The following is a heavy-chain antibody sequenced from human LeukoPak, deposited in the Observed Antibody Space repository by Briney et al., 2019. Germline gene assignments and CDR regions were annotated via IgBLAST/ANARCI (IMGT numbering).Heavy chain of an antibody. J-gene: IGHJ4*02. CDR2: IYHSGST. CDR3: ARGVYDFWSGAYYFDY. V-gene: IGHV4-38-2*02. Sequence: PSETLSLTCTVSGYSISSGYYWGWIRQPPGKGLEWIGSIYHSGSTYYNPSLKSRVTISVDTSKNQFSLKLSSVTAADTAVYYCARGVYDFWSGAYYFDYWGQGTLVTVSS. CDR1: GYSISSGYY. D-gene: IGHD3-3*01.